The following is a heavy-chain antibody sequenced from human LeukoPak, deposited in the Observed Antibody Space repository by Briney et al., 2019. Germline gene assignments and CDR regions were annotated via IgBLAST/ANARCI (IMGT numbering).Heavy chain of an antibody. D-gene: IGHD3-22*01. J-gene: IGHJ3*02. CDR1: GDSISSSSFY. CDR3: VRLTLSDSFDAFDI. CDR2: IFYSGST. Sequence: SETLSLTCTVSGDSISSSSFYWGWIRQAPGKGPEWIGSIFYSGSTYYNPSLKSRVTISVDTSKNQFSLKLSSVTAADTAVYYCVRLTLSDSFDAFDIWGQGTMVTVSS. V-gene: IGHV4-39*01.